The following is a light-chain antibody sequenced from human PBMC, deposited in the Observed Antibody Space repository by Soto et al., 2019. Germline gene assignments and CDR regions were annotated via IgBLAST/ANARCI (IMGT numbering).Light chain of an antibody. CDR3: QQYNDWPPIT. CDR2: GAS. J-gene: IGKJ5*01. V-gene: IGKV3-15*01. CDR1: QSVSDY. Sequence: ETLMTQSPATLSVSPGERATLSCRASQSVSDYLAWYQQRPGQAPRLFXCGASTRATGFPARFSGSGSGTDFTLTISRLETEDFAVYYCQQYNDWPPITFGQGTRLEIK.